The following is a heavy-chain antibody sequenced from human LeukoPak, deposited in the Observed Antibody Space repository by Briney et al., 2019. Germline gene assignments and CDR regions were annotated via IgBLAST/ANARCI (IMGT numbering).Heavy chain of an antibody. CDR2: MYYNGAT. Sequence: GSLRLSCAASGFTFSDYYMSWIRQAPGKGLEWIGSMYYNGATYYNPSLKSRVTISVDTSKNQFSLKLISVTAADTAVYYCARHRGYYYYYMDVWGKGTTVTVSS. CDR3: ARHRGYYYYYMDV. CDR1: GFTFSDYY. V-gene: IGHV4-39*01. J-gene: IGHJ6*03.